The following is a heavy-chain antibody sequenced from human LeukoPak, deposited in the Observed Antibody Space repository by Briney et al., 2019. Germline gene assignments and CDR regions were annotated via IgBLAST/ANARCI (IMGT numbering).Heavy chain of an antibody. CDR1: GFTFSGSA. J-gene: IGHJ4*02. Sequence: GGSLTLSCAASGFTFSGSAMHWVRQASGKGLEWVGRIRSKANSYATAYAASVKGRFTISRDDSKNTAYLQMNSLKTEDTAVYYCTIPTVNEGDYWGQGTLVTVSS. V-gene: IGHV3-73*01. CDR3: TIPTVNEGDY. D-gene: IGHD4-17*01. CDR2: IRSKANSYAT.